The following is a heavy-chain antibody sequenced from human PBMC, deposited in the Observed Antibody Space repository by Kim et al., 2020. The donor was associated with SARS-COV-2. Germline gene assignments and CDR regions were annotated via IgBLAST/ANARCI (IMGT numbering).Heavy chain of an antibody. J-gene: IGHJ4*02. V-gene: IGHV3-53*01. Sequence: STYYADSVKGRFTISRDNSKNTLYLQMNSLRAEDTAVYYWARDGRGYGVYWGQGTLVTVSS. CDR3: ARDGRGYGVY. D-gene: IGHD5-12*01. CDR2: ST.